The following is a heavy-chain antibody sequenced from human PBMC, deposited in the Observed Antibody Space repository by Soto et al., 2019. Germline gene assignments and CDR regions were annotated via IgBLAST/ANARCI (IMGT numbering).Heavy chain of an antibody. CDR3: ARSRPLHDLELRNTNYGMDV. V-gene: IGHV4-59*01. CDR1: GGSISSYY. J-gene: IGHJ6*02. Sequence: SETLSLTCTVSGGSISSYYWSWIRQPPGKGLEWIGYIYYSGSTNYNPSLKSRVTISVDTSKNQFSLKLSSVTAADTAVYYCARSRPLHDLELRNTNYGMDVWGQGTTVT. D-gene: IGHD1-7*01. CDR2: IYYSGST.